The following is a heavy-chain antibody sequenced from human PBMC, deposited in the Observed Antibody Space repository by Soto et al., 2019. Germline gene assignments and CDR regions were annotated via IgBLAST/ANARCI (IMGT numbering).Heavy chain of an antibody. CDR3: AREPYYYDSSGYWAY. J-gene: IGHJ4*02. D-gene: IGHD3-22*01. Sequence: EVQLVESGGGLVKPGGSLRLSCAASGFTFSSYSMNWVRQAPGKGLEWVSSISSSSSYIYYADSVKGRFTISRDNAKNSLDLQMNSLRAEDTAVYYCAREPYYYDSSGYWAYWGQGTLVTVSS. CDR1: GFTFSSYS. V-gene: IGHV3-21*01. CDR2: ISSSSSYI.